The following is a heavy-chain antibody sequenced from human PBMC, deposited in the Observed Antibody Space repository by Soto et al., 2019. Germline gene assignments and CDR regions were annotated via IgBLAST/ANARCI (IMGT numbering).Heavy chain of an antibody. D-gene: IGHD5-12*01. CDR2: IYPGDSDT. V-gene: IGHV5-51*01. J-gene: IGHJ6*02. Sequence: GESLKISCKGSGYSFTSYWIGWVRQMPGKGLEWMGIIYPGDSDTRYSPSFQGQVTISADKSISTAYLQWSSLKASDTAMYYCASLRRDYYYGMDVWGQGTTVTVSS. CDR3: ASLRRDYYYGMDV. CDR1: GYSFTSYW.